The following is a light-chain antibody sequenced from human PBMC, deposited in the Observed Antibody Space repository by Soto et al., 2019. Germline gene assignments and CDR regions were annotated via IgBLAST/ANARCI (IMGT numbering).Light chain of an antibody. CDR3: QKYNSAPLT. V-gene: IGKV1-27*01. CDR1: QGIGVY. Sequence: DIQMTQSPSSLSASLGDRVTITCRASQGIGVYLAWFQQKPGKVPKLLIYAPSTLQSGAPSRFSGSGSGTDFTLTISSLQPEDFATYYGQKYNSAPLTFGGGTKVEIK. J-gene: IGKJ4*01. CDR2: APS.